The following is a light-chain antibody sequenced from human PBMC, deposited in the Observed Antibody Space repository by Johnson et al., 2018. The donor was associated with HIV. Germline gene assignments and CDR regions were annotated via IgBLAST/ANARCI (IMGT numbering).Light chain of an antibody. CDR3: GTWDSSLSAGGV. Sequence: SAAPGQKVTISCSGSSSNIGNNYVSWYQQVPGTAPKLLIYDNNKRPSGIPDRFSGSKSGTSATLGITGLQTGDEADYYCGTWDSSLSAGGVFGTGTKVTVL. V-gene: IGLV1-51*01. CDR1: SSNIGNNY. J-gene: IGLJ1*01. CDR2: DNN.